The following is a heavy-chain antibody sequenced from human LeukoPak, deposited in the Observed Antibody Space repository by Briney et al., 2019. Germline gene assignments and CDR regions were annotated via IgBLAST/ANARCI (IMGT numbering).Heavy chain of an antibody. Sequence: GGSLRLSCAASGFTFDDYGMSWVRQAPGKGLEWVSGINWNGGSTGYADSVKGRFTISRDNAKNSLYLQTNSLRAEDTALYYCARKSGLHKRYYFDYWGQGTLVTVSS. CDR1: GFTFDDYG. V-gene: IGHV3-20*04. CDR3: ARKSGLHKRYYFDY. CDR2: INWNGGST. D-gene: IGHD2-21*02. J-gene: IGHJ4*02.